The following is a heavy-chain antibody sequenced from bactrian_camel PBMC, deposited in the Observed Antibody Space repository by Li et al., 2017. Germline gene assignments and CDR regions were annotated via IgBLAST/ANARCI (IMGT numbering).Heavy chain of an antibody. Sequence: HVQLVESGGGLVLPGGSLTLSCAASGFTFSDYYMNWVRQAPGKGLEWVSGIDAGGGTTYYADSVKGRFTIARSNTKNTVYLQLNSLKTEDTAQYYCVKDSLLTNTGLGYWGQGTQVTVS. CDR1: GFTFSDYY. V-gene: IGHV3S1*01. CDR3: VKDSLLTNTGLGY. CDR2: IDAGGGTT. D-gene: IGHD5*01. J-gene: IGHJ6*01.